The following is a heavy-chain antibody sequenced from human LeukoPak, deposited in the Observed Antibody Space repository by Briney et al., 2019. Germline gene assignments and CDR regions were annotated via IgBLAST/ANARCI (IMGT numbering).Heavy chain of an antibody. CDR1: GYTFSDNH. V-gene: IGHV1-2*02. J-gene: IGHJ3*01. CDR3: ARELGRNASDV. D-gene: IGHD7-27*01. CDR2: ISPNSGGT. Sequence: GASVKVSCKASGYTFSDNHMYWIRQAPGQGLECMGWISPNSGGTNYAQKFQGRITMTGDTSISTGYMELSSLRSDDTAVYYCARELGRNASDVWGQGTMVTVSS.